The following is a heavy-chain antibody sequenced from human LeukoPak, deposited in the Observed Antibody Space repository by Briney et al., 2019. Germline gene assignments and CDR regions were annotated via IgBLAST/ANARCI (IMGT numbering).Heavy chain of an antibody. CDR2: IYSRGAT. J-gene: IGHJ4*02. CDR1: GYSVSNNY. V-gene: IGHV3-53*01. D-gene: IGHD1-14*01. Sequence: GSLRLSCAASGYSVSNNYMSWVRQAPGKGLEGVSVIYSRGATYYADSVKGRFTISRDNSKNTLYLQMNSLRVEDTAVYYCAARNYWGQGTLVTVSS. CDR3: AARNY.